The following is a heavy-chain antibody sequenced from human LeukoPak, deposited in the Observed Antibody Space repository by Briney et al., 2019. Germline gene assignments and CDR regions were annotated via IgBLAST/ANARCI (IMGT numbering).Heavy chain of an antibody. Sequence: NPGGSLRLSCAASGFTFSSYSMNWVRQAPGKGLEWVSSITSSSSYKYYADSVKGRFTISRDNAKNSLYLQMNSLRAEGTAVYYCSREHALGDFWGQESLVTVSS. V-gene: IGHV3-21*01. CDR3: SREHALGDF. CDR2: ITSSSSYK. D-gene: IGHD2-2*01. CDR1: GFTFSSYS. J-gene: IGHJ4*02.